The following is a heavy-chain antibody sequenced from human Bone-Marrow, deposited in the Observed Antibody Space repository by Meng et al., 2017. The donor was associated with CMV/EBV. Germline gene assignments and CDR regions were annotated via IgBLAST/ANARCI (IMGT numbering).Heavy chain of an antibody. J-gene: IGHJ4*02. CDR3: ARSYLSSSDLDY. D-gene: IGHD6-6*01. CDR1: GFTFSSYS. CDR2: ISSSSSTI. V-gene: IGHV3-48*04. Sequence: GESLKISCAASGFTFSSYSMNWVRQAPGKGLEWASYISSSSSTIYYADSVKGRFTISRDNAKNSLYLQMNSLRAEDTAVYYCARSYLSSSDLDYWGQGTLVTVSS.